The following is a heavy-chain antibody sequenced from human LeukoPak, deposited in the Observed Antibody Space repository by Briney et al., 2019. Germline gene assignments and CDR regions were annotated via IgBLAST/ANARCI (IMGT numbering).Heavy chain of an antibody. CDR3: ARVEAAYDAFGI. Sequence: GGSLRLSCIASEFTVSSNYMSWVRQAPGKGLEWVSIIYRDGSTYYADSVKGRFTISRDNSKNTVYLQMNSLRAEDTAVYYCARVEAAYDAFGIWGQGTMVTVSS. D-gene: IGHD6-25*01. CDR2: IYRDGST. J-gene: IGHJ3*02. CDR1: EFTVSSNY. V-gene: IGHV3-53*01.